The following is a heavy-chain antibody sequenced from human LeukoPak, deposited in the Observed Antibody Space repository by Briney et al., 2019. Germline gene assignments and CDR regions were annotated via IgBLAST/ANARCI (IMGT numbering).Heavy chain of an antibody. D-gene: IGHD3-22*01. CDR2: IIPILGIA. CDR1: GGTFSSYT. CDR3: GREDYYYDSSGYQIGGWFDP. Sequence: GSSVKVSCKASGGTFSSYTISWVRQAPGQGLEWMGRIIPILGIANYAQKFQGRVTITADKSTSTAYMELSSLTSEDTAVYYCGREDYYYDSSGYQIGGWFDPWGQGTLVTVSS. V-gene: IGHV1-69*04. J-gene: IGHJ5*02.